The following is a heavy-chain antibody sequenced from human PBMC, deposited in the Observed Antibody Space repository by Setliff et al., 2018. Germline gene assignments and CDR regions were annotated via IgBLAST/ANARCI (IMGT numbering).Heavy chain of an antibody. Sequence: GESLKISCKGSGYSFTDYWIAWVRQTPGKGLEWMGTIYPGNADTRYSPSFQGQVTISTDTSINTAFLQWNNLKASDTAVYYCALIAVRGYWGQGTLVTVSS. CDR2: IYPGNADT. D-gene: IGHD6-19*01. CDR3: ALIAVRGY. CDR1: GYSFTDYW. V-gene: IGHV5-51*01. J-gene: IGHJ4*02.